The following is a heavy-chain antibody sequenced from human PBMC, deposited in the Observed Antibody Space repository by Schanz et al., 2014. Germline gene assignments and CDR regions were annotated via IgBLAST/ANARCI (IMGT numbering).Heavy chain of an antibody. CDR2: ATIDGTKK. Sequence: QVQLVESGGGVVQRGRSLRLSWAASGFNFRNYGMHWARQAPGKGLEWVAGATIDGTKKYYGDSVKEGFSISRDDSNNTVYLQMNTLRTEDTAVYYCAREDCSATSCCLRYWGQGTLVTVSS. J-gene: IGHJ4*02. D-gene: IGHD2-15*01. CDR3: AREDCSATSCCLRY. CDR1: GFNFRNYG. V-gene: IGHV3-33*05.